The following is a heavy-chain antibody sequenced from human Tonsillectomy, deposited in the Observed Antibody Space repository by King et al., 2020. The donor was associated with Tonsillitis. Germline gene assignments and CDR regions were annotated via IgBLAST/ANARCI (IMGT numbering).Heavy chain of an antibody. D-gene: IGHD5/OR15-5a*01. CDR2: IRYDGSNK. V-gene: IGHV3-30*02. CDR3: AKYSQKEEALESVFEYFYGLDV. Sequence: VQLVESGGGVVQPGRSLRLSCAASGFTFSTYAMHWVRQAPGKGLDWVAFIRYDGSNKYYADFVKGRFTITRDNTKNTLYLQMNSLRPEDAAVYFCAKYSQKEEALESVFEYFYGLDVWGQGTTVTVSS. CDR1: GFTFSTYA. J-gene: IGHJ6*02.